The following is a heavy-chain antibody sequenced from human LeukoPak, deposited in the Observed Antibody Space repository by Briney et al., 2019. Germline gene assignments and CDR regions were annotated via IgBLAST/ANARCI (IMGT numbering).Heavy chain of an antibody. D-gene: IGHD1-26*01. Sequence: PSETLSLTCTVSGGSISSYYWSWIRQPAGKGLEWIGRIYTSGSTNYNPSLKSRVTMSVDTSKNQFSLKLSSVTAADTAVYYCARVNRYSGSYSHFDYWGQGTLVTVSS. CDR1: GGSISSYY. J-gene: IGHJ4*02. V-gene: IGHV4-4*07. CDR3: ARVNRYSGSYSHFDY. CDR2: IYTSGST.